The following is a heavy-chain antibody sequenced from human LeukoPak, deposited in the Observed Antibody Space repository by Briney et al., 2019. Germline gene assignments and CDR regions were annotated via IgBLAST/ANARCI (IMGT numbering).Heavy chain of an antibody. D-gene: IGHD3-10*01. CDR1: GGSISSYY. CDR3: ARQEERYGSGELDY. CDR2: IYYSGTT. V-gene: IGHV4-59*08. J-gene: IGHJ4*02. Sequence: PSETLSLTCTVSGGSISSYYWSWIRQPPGKGLEWIGYIYYSGTTNYNPSLKSRVSMSVDTSKNQFSLKLSSVTAADTAVYYCARQEERYGSGELDYWGQGTLVTVSS.